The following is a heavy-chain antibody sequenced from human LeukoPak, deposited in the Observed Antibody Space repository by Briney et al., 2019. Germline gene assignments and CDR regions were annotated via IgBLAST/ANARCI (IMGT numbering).Heavy chain of an antibody. CDR3: ARRYPRVRWLQSNDAFDI. Sequence: PGGSLRLSCAASGFTFSSYSMNWVRQAPGKGLEWDSYISSSSSTIYYADSVKGRFTISRDNAKNSLYLQMNSLRAEDTAVYYCARRYPRVRWLQSNDAFDIWGLGTMVTVSS. J-gene: IGHJ3*02. CDR1: GFTFSSYS. V-gene: IGHV3-48*01. D-gene: IGHD5-24*01. CDR2: ISSSSSTI.